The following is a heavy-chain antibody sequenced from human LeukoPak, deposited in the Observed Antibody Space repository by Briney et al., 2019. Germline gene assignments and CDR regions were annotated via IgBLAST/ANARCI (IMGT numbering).Heavy chain of an antibody. J-gene: IGHJ4*02. CDR3: AKDAAYNPFDY. Sequence: SETLSLTCSVSGGSVSSYYWSWIRQSPGKGLEWIGYIHYSGSTNYNPSLKSRVTISVDTSKNQFSLKLNSVTTADTAVYYCAKDAAYNPFDYWGQGTLVTVSS. CDR2: IHYSGST. CDR1: GGSVSSYY. D-gene: IGHD5-24*01. V-gene: IGHV4-59*02.